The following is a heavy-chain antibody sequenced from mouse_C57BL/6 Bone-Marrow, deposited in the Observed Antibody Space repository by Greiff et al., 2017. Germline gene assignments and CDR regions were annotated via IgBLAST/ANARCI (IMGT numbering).Heavy chain of an antibody. J-gene: IGHJ1*03. Sequence: EVQVVESGGGLVQSGRSLRLSCATSGFTFSDFYMEWVRQAPGKGLEWIAASSNKANAYTTEYSASVKGRFIVSRDTSQSILYRQMNALRAEDTAIYYCARDGSSYFCWYFDVWGTGTTVTVSS. CDR2: SSNKANAYTT. V-gene: IGHV7-1*01. D-gene: IGHD1-1*01. CDR3: ARDGSSYFCWYFDV. CDR1: GFTFSDFY.